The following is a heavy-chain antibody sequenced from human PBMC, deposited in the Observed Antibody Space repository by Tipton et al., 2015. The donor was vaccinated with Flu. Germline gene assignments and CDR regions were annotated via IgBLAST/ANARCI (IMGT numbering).Heavy chain of an antibody. CDR3: ARDAITIFGVAQVYYYGMDV. J-gene: IGHJ6*02. CDR2: IYYSGST. D-gene: IGHD3-3*01. Sequence: TLSLTCTVSGGSISSSSYYWGWIRQPPGKGLEWSGSIYYSGSTYYNPSLKSRVTISVDTSKNQFSLKLSSVTAADTAVYYCARDAITIFGVAQVYYYGMDVWGQGTTVTVSS. CDR1: GGSISSSSYY. V-gene: IGHV4-39*07.